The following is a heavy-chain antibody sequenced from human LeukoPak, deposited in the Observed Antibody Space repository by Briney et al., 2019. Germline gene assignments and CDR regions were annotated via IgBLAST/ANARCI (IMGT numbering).Heavy chain of an antibody. CDR3: VAPLWFGELLANFDY. CDR2: ISSSSSYI. D-gene: IGHD3-10*01. CDR1: GFTFSSYS. V-gene: IGHV3-21*01. J-gene: IGHJ4*02. Sequence: PGGSLRLSCAASGFTFSSYSMNWVRQAPGKGLEWVSSISSSSSYIYYADSVKGRFTISRDNAKNSLYLQMNSLRAEDTAVYYCVAPLWFGELLANFDYWGQGTLVTVSS.